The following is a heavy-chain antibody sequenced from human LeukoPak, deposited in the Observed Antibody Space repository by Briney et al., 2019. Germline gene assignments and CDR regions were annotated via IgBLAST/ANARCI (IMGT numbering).Heavy chain of an antibody. V-gene: IGHV1-2*02. D-gene: IGHD4-17*01. CDR3: ARGLHDYGDVDAFDI. Sequence: ASVKVSCKASGYTFTGYYMHWVRQAPGQGLEWMGWINPNSGGTNYAQKFQGRVTMTRNTSISTAYMELSSLRSEDTAVYYCARGLHDYGDVDAFDIWGQGTMVTVSS. J-gene: IGHJ3*02. CDR2: INPNSGGT. CDR1: GYTFTGYY.